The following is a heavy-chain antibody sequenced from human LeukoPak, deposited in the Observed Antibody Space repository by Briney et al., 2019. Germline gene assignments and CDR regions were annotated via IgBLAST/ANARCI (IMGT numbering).Heavy chain of an antibody. J-gene: IGHJ6*03. CDR2: IYTSGST. Sequence: PSQTLSLTCTVSGGSISSGSYYWSWIRQPAGKGLEWIGRIYTSGSTNYNPSLKSRVTISVDTSKNQFSLKLSSVTAADTAVYYCARGRYCSGGSCYHPWGYYYYMDVWGKGTTVTVSS. V-gene: IGHV4-61*02. D-gene: IGHD2-15*01. CDR3: ARGRYCSGGSCYHPWGYYYYMDV. CDR1: GGSISSGSYY.